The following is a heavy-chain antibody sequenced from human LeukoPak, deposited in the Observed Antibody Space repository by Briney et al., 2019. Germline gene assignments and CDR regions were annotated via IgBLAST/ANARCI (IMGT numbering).Heavy chain of an antibody. D-gene: IGHD6-19*01. CDR1: GYTFTSYA. Sequence: ASVKVSCKASGYTFTSYAMHWVRQAPGQRLEWMGWINAGNGNTKYSQEFQGRVTITRDTSASTAYMELSSLRSEDMAVYYCARGAVAGTWGFDYWGQGTLVTVSS. V-gene: IGHV1-3*03. CDR3: ARGAVAGTWGFDY. J-gene: IGHJ4*02. CDR2: INAGNGNT.